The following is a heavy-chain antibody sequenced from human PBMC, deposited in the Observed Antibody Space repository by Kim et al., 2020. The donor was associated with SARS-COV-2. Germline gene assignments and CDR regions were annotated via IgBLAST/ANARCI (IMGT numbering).Heavy chain of an antibody. Sequence: GGSLRLSCAASGFTFSSYAMSWVRQAPGKGLEWVSAISGSGGSTYYADSVKGRFTISRDNSKNTLYLQMNSLRAEDTAVYYCAKDSMFDSSWYHYYYYGMDVWGQGTTVTVSS. CDR3: AKDSMFDSSWYHYYYYGMDV. CDR2: ISGSGGST. J-gene: IGHJ6*02. CDR1: GFTFSSYA. D-gene: IGHD6-13*01. V-gene: IGHV3-23*01.